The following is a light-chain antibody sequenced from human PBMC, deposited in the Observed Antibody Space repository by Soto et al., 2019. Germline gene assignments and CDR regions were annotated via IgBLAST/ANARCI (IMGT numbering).Light chain of an antibody. V-gene: IGKV1-39*01. CDR3: QQSYSTPRT. CDR1: HSITTY. J-gene: IGKJ1*01. Sequence: DIQMTQSPSSLSASVGDRVTITCRASHSITTYLNWYQQRPGKAPKLLIYAASSLQSGVPSRFSGSGSGTDFTFTISSLQPEDFATYFCQQSYSTPRTFGQGTKVEIK. CDR2: AAS.